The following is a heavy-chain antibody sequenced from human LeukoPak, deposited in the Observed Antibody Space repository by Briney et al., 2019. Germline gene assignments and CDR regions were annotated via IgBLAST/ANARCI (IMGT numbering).Heavy chain of an antibody. D-gene: IGHD3-22*01. CDR1: GMTFSNHW. Sequence: GGSLRLSCASSGMTFSNHWMHWVRQAPGKGLVWVSLIKTDGRTTIYADSVKGRFTISRDDGKSTLYLQMNSLRAEDTAIYYCTTGPSFGYEWWGQGTVVTVSS. CDR3: TTGPSFGYEW. V-gene: IGHV3-74*01. J-gene: IGHJ4*02. CDR2: IKTDGRTT.